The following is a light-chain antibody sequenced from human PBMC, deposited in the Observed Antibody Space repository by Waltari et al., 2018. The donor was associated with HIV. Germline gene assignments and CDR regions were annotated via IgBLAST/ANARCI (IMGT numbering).Light chain of an antibody. V-gene: IGLV2-11*01. CDR3: CSYAGSYTLYV. CDR1: SSDVGGYNY. CDR2: DVS. Sequence: QSALTQPRSVSGSPGQSVTIYCSGTSSDVGGYNYVSWYQQHPGKAPKLMISDVSRRPSGVPDRFSGSKSGNTASLTISGLQAEDEADYYCCSYAGSYTLYVFGTGTKVTVL. J-gene: IGLJ1*01.